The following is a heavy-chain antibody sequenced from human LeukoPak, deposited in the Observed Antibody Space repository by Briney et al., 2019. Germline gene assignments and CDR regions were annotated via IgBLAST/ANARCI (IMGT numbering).Heavy chain of an antibody. CDR3: ARDLVVPAAVGKWFDP. V-gene: IGHV4-4*07. J-gene: IGHJ5*02. Sequence: SETLSLTCTVSGGSISSYYWSWIRQPAGGGMEWIGRIYTSGSTNYNPSLKSRVTMSVDTSKNQFSLKLSSVTAADTAVYYCARDLVVPAAVGKWFDPWGQGTLVTVSS. D-gene: IGHD2-2*01. CDR2: IYTSGST. CDR1: GGSISSYY.